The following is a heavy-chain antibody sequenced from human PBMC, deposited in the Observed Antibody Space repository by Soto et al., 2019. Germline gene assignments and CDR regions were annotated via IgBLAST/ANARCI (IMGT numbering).Heavy chain of an antibody. CDR3: ARAHYDILTGYPTHAFDI. Sequence: SETLSLTCTVSGVSVSSGDYYWSWIRQPPGKGLEWIGYIYYTGRTYYNPPLKSRVIISVDTSKNQFSLKLSSVTAAEKAVYYCARAHYDILTGYPTHAFDIWGQGTMVTVSS. J-gene: IGHJ3*02. D-gene: IGHD3-9*01. CDR2: IYYTGRT. CDR1: GVSVSSGDYY. V-gene: IGHV4-30-4*01.